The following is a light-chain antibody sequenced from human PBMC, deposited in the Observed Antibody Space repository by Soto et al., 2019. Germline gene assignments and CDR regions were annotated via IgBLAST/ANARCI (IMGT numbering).Light chain of an antibody. Sequence: DIQMTQSPSSLSASVGDRVTITCRASQGISNYLAWYQQKPGKVPKLLIYTASTLQSGVPSRFSVSGSGTDFTLTISSLQPEDVATYYCQNYNSAPQLTFGGGTKVEIK. CDR2: TAS. V-gene: IGKV1-27*01. CDR1: QGISNY. J-gene: IGKJ4*01. CDR3: QNYNSAPQLT.